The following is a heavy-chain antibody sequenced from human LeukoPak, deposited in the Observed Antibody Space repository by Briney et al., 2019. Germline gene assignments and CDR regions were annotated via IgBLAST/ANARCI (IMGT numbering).Heavy chain of an antibody. V-gene: IGHV4-4*02. J-gene: IGHJ4*02. CDR1: GDSISGNNW. D-gene: IGHD4-17*01. CDR2: IYHSGST. CDR3: ARNGDLCIAF. Sequence: SETLSLTCAVSGDSISGNNWWSWGRQPPGKGLKWIGEIYHSGSTTYNPSLKSRVTISVDESKNHFSLKLTSVTAADTAVYYCARNGDLCIAFWGQGTLVTVSS.